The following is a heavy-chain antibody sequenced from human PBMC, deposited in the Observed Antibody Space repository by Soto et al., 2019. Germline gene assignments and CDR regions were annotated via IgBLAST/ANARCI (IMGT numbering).Heavy chain of an antibody. CDR2: IIPNSGGT. CDR1: GGTFSSYA. V-gene: IGHV1-2*02. CDR3: ARAGKINDDFDY. J-gene: IGHJ4*02. D-gene: IGHD2-8*01. Sequence: QVQLVQSGAEVKKPGSSVKVSCKASGGTFSSYAISWVRQAPGQGLEWMGGIIPNSGGTNYAQKFQGRVTMTRDTSISTAYMELSRLRSDDTAVYYCARAGKINDDFDYWGQGTLVTVSS.